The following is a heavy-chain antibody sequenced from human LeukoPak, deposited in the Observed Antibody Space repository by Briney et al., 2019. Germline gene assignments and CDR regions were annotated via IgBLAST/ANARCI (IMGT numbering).Heavy chain of an antibody. CDR3: ATGTLRAPPFDY. D-gene: IGHD4-17*01. V-gene: IGHV3-23*01. CDR2: ISCSGGST. CDR1: GFTFSSNA. J-gene: IGHJ4*02. Sequence: GGCLGLSCAASGFTFSSNAMRWVRQAPGKGLEGVSVISCSGGSTYYADSVKGRFTISGDNSKDTLYLEMSSLRAEDTAVYYCATGTLRAPPFDYWGRGNLVIVSA.